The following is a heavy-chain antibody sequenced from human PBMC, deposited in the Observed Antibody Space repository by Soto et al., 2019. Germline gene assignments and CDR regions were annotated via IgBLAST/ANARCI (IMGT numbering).Heavy chain of an antibody. CDR2: LYWDDDQ. J-gene: IGHJ6*02. CDR3: VQSRCGGDCLEIYSSHAYNGLDV. Sequence: QVTLKESGPTLVKPTQTLTLTCTVSGLSLRTTGVGVGWVRQPPGKALEWLALLYWDDDQRYSPSLRSRLTNAKDISETEVVLTMTNMDTVDTATYYCVQSRCGGDCLEIYSSHAYNGLDVWGQGTTVTVSS. V-gene: IGHV2-5*02. D-gene: IGHD2-21*02. CDR1: GLSLRTTGVG.